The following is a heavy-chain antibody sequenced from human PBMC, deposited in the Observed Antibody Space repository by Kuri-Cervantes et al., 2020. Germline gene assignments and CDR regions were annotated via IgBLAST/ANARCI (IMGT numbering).Heavy chain of an antibody. CDR2: ISYDGSNK. Sequence: GGSLRLSCAASGFTFSSYGMHWVRQAPGKGLEWVAVISYDGSNKYYADSVKGRFTISRDNSKNTLYLQMNSLRSEDTAVYYCARDSGYYDFWSGYSNNWFDPWGQGTLVTVSS. CDR3: ARDSGYYDFWSGYSNNWFDP. J-gene: IGHJ5*02. V-gene: IGHV3-30*03. D-gene: IGHD3-3*01. CDR1: GFTFSSYG.